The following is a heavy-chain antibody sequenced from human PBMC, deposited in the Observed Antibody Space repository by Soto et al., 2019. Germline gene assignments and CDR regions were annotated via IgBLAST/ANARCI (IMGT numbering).Heavy chain of an antibody. D-gene: IGHD6-19*01. V-gene: IGHV3-64*01. CDR1: GFTFSSYA. J-gene: IGHJ3*02. CDR3: ASLSGWFEGGAFDI. Sequence: GGSLRLSCAASGFTFSSYAMHWVRQAPGKGLEYVSAISSNGGSTYYANSVKGRFTISRDNSKNTLYLQMGSLRAEDIAVYYCASLSGWFEGGAFDIWGQGTMVTV. CDR2: ISSNGGST.